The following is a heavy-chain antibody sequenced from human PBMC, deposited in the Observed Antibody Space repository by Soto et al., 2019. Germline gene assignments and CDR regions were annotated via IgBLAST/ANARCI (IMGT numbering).Heavy chain of an antibody. V-gene: IGHV3-15*01. CDR1: GFTFSNAW. J-gene: IGHJ4*02. CDR3: TTVPIAAYGHNLNY. CDR2: IKSKTDGGTT. Sequence: PGGSLRLSCAASGFTFSNAWMSWVRQAPGKGLEWVGRIKSKTDGGTTDYAAPVKGRFTISRDDSKNTLYPQMNSLKTEDTAVYYCTTVPIAAYGHNLNYWGQGTLVTVSS. D-gene: IGHD3-10*01.